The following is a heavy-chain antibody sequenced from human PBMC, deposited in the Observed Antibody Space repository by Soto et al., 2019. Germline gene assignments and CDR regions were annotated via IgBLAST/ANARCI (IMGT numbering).Heavy chain of an antibody. V-gene: IGHV4-39*07. CDR3: AREPSI. CDR1: GGSISGSNYY. J-gene: IGHJ4*02. CDR2: IHYSGNT. Sequence: SETLSLTCTVSGGSISGSNYYWGWIRQPPGKGLEWIGSIHYSGNTYYNPSLKSRVTVSVDTSKNQFSLKLSSVTAADTAVYYCAREPSIWGQGTLVTVS.